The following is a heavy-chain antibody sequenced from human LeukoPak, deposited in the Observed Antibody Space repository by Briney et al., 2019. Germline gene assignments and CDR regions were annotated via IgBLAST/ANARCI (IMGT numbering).Heavy chain of an antibody. V-gene: IGHV4-59*01. J-gene: IGHJ4*02. CDR3: ARLIATTGNYYFDY. CDR1: GGSISGYY. CDR2: IYYTGST. Sequence: SETLSLTCTVSGGSISGYYWSWIRQPPGKGLEWIGYIYYTGSTNYNPSLKSRVTISLDTSKNQFSLKLSSVTAADTAVYYCARLIATTGNYYFDYWGQGTLVTVSS. D-gene: IGHD1-1*01.